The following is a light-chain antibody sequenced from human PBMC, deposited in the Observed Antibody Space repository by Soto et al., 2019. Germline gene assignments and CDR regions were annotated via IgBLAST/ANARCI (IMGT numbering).Light chain of an antibody. CDR1: QSISSS. Sequence: EIVMTQSPATLSVSAGERVTLSCRASQSISSSLDWYQQRPGQAPSLLFYGASTRASGVPARFSGSGSGTEFTLAISSRQSEDFGVYYCHQYNGWPRTFGQGTKVEI. CDR3: HQYNGWPRT. CDR2: GAS. J-gene: IGKJ1*01. V-gene: IGKV3-15*01.